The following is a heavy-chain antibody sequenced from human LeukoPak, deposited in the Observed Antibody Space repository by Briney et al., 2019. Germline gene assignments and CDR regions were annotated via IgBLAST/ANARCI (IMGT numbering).Heavy chain of an antibody. Sequence: PGGSLRLSCAASGFTVSSNYMSWVRQAPGKGLEWVSVIYSGGSTYYGDSVKGRFTISRDNYKNTLYLQMSSLRAEDTAVYYCARDPNGNYVGAFDFQRWGQGTLVTVSS. J-gene: IGHJ1*01. V-gene: IGHV3-53*01. CDR2: IYSGGST. CDR3: ARDPNGNYVGAFDFQR. CDR1: GFTVSSNY. D-gene: IGHD4-17*01.